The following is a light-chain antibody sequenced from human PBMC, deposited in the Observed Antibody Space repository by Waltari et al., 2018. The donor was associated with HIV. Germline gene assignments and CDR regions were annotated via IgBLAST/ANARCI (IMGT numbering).Light chain of an antibody. CDR1: SSNIGSNF. CDR2: RNN. J-gene: IGLJ3*02. CDR3: AAWDDSLSGLWV. V-gene: IGLV1-47*01. Sequence: QSVLTQPPSASGTPGQSVTISCSGSSSNIGSNFVYWYQQFPGTAPKLLIYRNNQRPSGVPDRFSGSKSGTSASLAISGLRSEDEADYYCAAWDDSLSGLWVFGGGTKLTVL.